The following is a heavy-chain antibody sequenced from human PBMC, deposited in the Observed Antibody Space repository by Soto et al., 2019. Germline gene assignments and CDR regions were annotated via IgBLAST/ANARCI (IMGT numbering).Heavy chain of an antibody. J-gene: IGHJ4*02. D-gene: IGHD4-17*01. V-gene: IGHV3-30*18. CDR3: AKIQVTVTTSDY. Sequence: QVQLVESGGGVVQPGRSLRLSCAASGFTFSSYGMHWVRQAPGKGLEWVAVISYDGSNKYYADSVKGRFTISRDNSKNTLYLQMNSLRAEDTAVYYCAKIQVTVTTSDYWGQGTLVTVSS. CDR2: ISYDGSNK. CDR1: GFTFSSYG.